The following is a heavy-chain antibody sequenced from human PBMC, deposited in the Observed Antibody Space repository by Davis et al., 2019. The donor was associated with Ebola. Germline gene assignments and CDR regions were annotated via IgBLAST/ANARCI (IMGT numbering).Heavy chain of an antibody. CDR1: GYTFTGYY. CDR3: VAVTWSSYDEFDH. CDR2: IYPNSGGT. V-gene: IGHV1-2*02. J-gene: IGHJ4*02. Sequence: AASVKVSCKTSGYTFTGYYLQWVRQAPGQGLEWMGWIYPNSGGTNYAQSFQGRVTMTRDSSLSTAYMELNSLRSDDTAVYYCVAVTWSSYDEFDHWGQGTLITVSS. D-gene: IGHD3-3*01.